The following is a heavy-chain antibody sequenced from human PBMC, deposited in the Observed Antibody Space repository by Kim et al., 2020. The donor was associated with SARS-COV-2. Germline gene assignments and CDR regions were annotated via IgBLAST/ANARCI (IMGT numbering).Heavy chain of an antibody. D-gene: IGHD5-12*01. CDR3: ARGFVWVRSSGDAFDI. J-gene: IGHJ3*02. Sequence: VNGRVTISRDTSTNTLYLQMNSLRAEDTAVYYCARGFVWVRSSGDAFDIWGQGTMVTVSS. V-gene: IGHV3-30*01.